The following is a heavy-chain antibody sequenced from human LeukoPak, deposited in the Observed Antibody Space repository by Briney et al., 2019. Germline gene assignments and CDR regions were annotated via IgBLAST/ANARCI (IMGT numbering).Heavy chain of an antibody. CDR3: AVLVDTAMVPDY. Sequence: SVKVSCKASGGTFSSYAISWVRQAPGQGLEWMGRIIPILGIANYAQKFQGRVTITADKSTSTAYMELSSLRSEDTAAYYCAVLVDTAMVPDYWGQGTLVTVSS. CDR1: GGTFSSYA. V-gene: IGHV1-69*04. D-gene: IGHD5-18*01. J-gene: IGHJ4*02. CDR2: IIPILGIA.